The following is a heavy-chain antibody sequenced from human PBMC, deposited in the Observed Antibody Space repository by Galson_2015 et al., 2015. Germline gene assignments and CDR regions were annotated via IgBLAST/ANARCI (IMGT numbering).Heavy chain of an antibody. CDR2: ISSDGSNK. CDR1: GFTFSSYA. J-gene: IGHJ4*02. D-gene: IGHD3-10*01. CDR3: ARDWNIPWYYYGSGSSDDY. V-gene: IGHV3-30-3*01. Sequence: SLRLPCAASGFTFSSYAMHWVRQAPGKGREWVAVISSDGSNKYYADSVKGRFTISRDNSKNTLYLQMNSLRAEDTAVYYCARDWNIPWYYYGSGSSDDYWGQGTLVTVSS.